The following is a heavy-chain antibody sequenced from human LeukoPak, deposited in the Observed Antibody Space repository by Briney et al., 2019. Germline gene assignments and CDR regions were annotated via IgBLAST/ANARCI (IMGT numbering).Heavy chain of an antibody. J-gene: IGHJ4*02. Sequence: PSETLSLTCAVYGGSFSGYYWSWLRQPPGKGLEWIGEINHSGSTNYNPSLKSRVTISVDTSKNQFSLKLSSVTAADTAVYYCANKAVAGNYYFDYWGQGTLVTVSS. D-gene: IGHD6-19*01. CDR1: GGSFSGYY. V-gene: IGHV4-34*01. CDR2: INHSGST. CDR3: ANKAVAGNYYFDY.